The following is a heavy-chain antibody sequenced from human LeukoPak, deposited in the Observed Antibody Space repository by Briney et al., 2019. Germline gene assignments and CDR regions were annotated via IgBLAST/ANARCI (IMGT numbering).Heavy chain of an antibody. CDR2: IYYSGSP. Sequence: SETLSLTCTVSGDSISSYYWSWIRQPPGKGPEWIGYIYYSGSPNYNPSLKSRVTISADTSKNQFSLKLSSVTAADTAVYYCARHPDYYMDVWGKGTTVTVSS. CDR1: GDSISSYY. V-gene: IGHV4-59*08. J-gene: IGHJ6*03. CDR3: ARHPDYYMDV.